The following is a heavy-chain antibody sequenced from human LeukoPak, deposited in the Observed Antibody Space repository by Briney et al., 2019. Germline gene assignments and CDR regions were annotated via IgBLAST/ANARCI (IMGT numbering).Heavy chain of an antibody. CDR2: ISSSGSTI. D-gene: IGHD3-22*01. CDR3: ARGGWSSGSPQDY. J-gene: IGHJ4*02. CDR1: GGPISSSSYY. V-gene: IGHV3-11*04. Sequence: LSLTCTVSGGPISSSSYYWGWIRQPPGKVLEWVSYISSSGSTIYYADSVKGRFTISRDNAKNTLYLQMGSLRAEDMAVYYCARGGWSSGSPQDYWGQGTLVTVSS.